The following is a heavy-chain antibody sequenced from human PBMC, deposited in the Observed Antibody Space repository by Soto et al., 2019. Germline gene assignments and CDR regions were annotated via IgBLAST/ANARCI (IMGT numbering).Heavy chain of an antibody. Sequence: LSLTCAVYGGSFSGYYWSWIRQPPGKGLEWIGEINHSGSTNYNPSLKSRVTISVDTSKNQFSLKLSSVTAADTAVYYCARGSGYSSGWYFYDYYYGMDVWGQGTTVTVSS. CDR3: ARGSGYSSGWYFYDYYYGMDV. J-gene: IGHJ6*02. V-gene: IGHV4-34*01. CDR1: GGSFSGYY. D-gene: IGHD6-19*01. CDR2: INHSGST.